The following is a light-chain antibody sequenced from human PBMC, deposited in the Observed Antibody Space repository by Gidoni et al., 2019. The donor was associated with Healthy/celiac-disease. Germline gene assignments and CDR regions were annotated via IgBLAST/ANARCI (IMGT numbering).Light chain of an antibody. V-gene: IGKV1-5*01. CDR2: DAS. Sequence: DIQMTQSPSTLSASVGDRVTITCRASQSISSWLAWYQQKPGKAPKLLIYDASSLESGVPSRFIGSGSWTEFPLTISSLQPDAFATYSFQQYNSYLYTFGQGTKLEIK. CDR3: QQYNSYLYT. CDR1: QSISSW. J-gene: IGKJ2*01.